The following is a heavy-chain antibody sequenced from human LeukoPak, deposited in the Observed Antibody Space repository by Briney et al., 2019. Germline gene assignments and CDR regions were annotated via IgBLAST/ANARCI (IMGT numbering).Heavy chain of an antibody. J-gene: IGHJ4*02. Sequence: SETLSLTCAVYGGSFSGFYWSWIRQPPGKGLEWIGEINHSGSTNYNPSLRSRVTISVDTSKNQFSLKLSSVTAADTAVYYCARQQRIYYFDYWGQGTLVTVSS. CDR2: INHSGST. CDR1: GGSFSGFY. V-gene: IGHV4-34*01. CDR3: ARQQRIYYFDY. D-gene: IGHD6-25*01.